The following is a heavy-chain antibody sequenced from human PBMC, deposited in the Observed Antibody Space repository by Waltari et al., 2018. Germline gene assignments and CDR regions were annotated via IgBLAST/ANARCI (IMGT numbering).Heavy chain of an antibody. CDR3: AKGLAARPDY. V-gene: IGHV3-9*03. Sequence: EVQLVESGGGLVQPGRSLRLSCAASGFTFDDYAMHWVRQAPGKGLGWVSGISWNSGSIGYADSVKGRFTISRDNAKNSLYLQMNSLRAEDMALYYCAKGLAARPDYWGQGTLVTVSS. J-gene: IGHJ4*02. CDR2: ISWNSGSI. D-gene: IGHD6-6*01. CDR1: GFTFDDYA.